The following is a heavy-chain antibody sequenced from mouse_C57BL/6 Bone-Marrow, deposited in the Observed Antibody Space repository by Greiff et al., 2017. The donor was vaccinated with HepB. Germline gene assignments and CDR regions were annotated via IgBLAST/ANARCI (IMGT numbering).Heavy chain of an antibody. CDR2: IRNKANGYTT. CDR1: GFTFTDYY. V-gene: IGHV7-3*01. CDR3: ARYPLSMDY. D-gene: IGHD6-1*01. J-gene: IGHJ4*01. Sequence: EVNLVESGGGLVQPGGSLSLSCAASGFTFTDYYMSWVRQPPGKALEWLGFIRNKANGYTTEYSASVKGRFTISRDNSQIILYLQMNALRAEDSATYYCARYPLSMDYWGQGTSVTASS.